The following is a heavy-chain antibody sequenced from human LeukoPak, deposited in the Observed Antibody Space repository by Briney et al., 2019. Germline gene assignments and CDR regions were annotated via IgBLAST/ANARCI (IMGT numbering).Heavy chain of an antibody. CDR3: ATGGYYFPY. CDR2: IKSKHDGETT. D-gene: IGHD3-10*01. V-gene: IGHV3-15*01. J-gene: IGHJ4*02. Sequence: PGESLRLSCAGSGFTFSNAWINWVRQAPGKGLEWLGRIKSKHDGETTDYAAPVKGRFTISRDDSKNTVYLQMNSLRTEDTAVYYCATGGYYFPYWGQGTLVTVSS. CDR1: GFTFSNAW.